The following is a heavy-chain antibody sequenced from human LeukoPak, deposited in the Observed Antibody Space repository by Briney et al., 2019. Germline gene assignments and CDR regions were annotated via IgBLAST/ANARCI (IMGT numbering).Heavy chain of an antibody. Sequence: SETLSLTFTVSGGSISSYSWRWIRQPPGKGLEWIGYIYYSGSTNYNPSLKSRVTISVDTSKNQFSLKLSSVTAADTAVYYCARGVSSRRFPPDYWGQGTLVTVSS. J-gene: IGHJ4*02. D-gene: IGHD6-13*01. CDR3: ARGVSSRRFPPDY. CDR2: IYYSGST. CDR1: GGSISSYS. V-gene: IGHV4-59*01.